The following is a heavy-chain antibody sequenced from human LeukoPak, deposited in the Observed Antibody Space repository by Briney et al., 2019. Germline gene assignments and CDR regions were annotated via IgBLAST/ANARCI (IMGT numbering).Heavy chain of an antibody. CDR3: ARLIGTHINYFDP. CDR2: IYYSGST. CDR1: GASISSTTYY. V-gene: IGHV4-39*01. J-gene: IGHJ5*02. D-gene: IGHD2-21*01. Sequence: SETLSLTCTVSGASISSTTYYWGWIRQPPRKGLEWIASIYYSGSTYYNPSLKSRVTISVDTSKNQFSLKLSSVTAADSAVYYCARLIGTHINYFDPWGQGTLVTVSS.